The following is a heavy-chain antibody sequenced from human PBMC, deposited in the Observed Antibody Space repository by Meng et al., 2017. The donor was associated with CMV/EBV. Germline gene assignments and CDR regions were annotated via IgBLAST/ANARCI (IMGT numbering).Heavy chain of an antibody. V-gene: IGHV4-59*01. CDR2: FYYSGST. Sequence: GSLRLSCTVSGGSISSYYWSWIRQPPGKGLEWIGYFYYSGSTNYNPSLKSRVTISVDTSKNQFSLKLSSVTAADTAVYYCARDRVDGITGTTSGYDYWGQGTLVTVSS. J-gene: IGHJ4*02. D-gene: IGHD1-7*01. CDR1: GGSISSYY. CDR3: ARDRVDGITGTTSGYDY.